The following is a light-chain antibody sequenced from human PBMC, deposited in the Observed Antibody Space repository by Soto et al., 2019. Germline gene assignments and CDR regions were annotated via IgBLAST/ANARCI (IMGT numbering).Light chain of an antibody. Sequence: EIVLTQSPATLSLSPGERATLSCRASQSVSSYLAWYQQKPGQAPRLLISDASNRAPGIPARFSGSGSGTDFTLTISSLEPEDFAVYYCQQRSNWPSFGQGTKVDIK. CDR2: DAS. CDR1: QSVSSY. CDR3: QQRSNWPS. V-gene: IGKV3-11*01. J-gene: IGKJ1*01.